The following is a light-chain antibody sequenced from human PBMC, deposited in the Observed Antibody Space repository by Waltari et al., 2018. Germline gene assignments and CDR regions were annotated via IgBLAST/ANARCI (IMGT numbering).Light chain of an antibody. CDR2: DAS. V-gene: IGKV3-20*01. J-gene: IGKJ1*01. Sequence: EIVLTQSPGTLSLSPGERATLSCRASQSVSRTLAWYQQKPGQAPRLLIYDASTRATGIADRFSGMGSGTDFSLTISRLEPEDFAVYYCQKYGRLPATFGQGTKVEIK. CDR3: QKYGRLPAT. CDR1: QSVSRT.